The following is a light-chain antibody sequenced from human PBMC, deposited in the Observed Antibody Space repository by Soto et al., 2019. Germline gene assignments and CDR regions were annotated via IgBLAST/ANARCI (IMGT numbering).Light chain of an antibody. Sequence: DIQMTQSPSSLSASVGDRVTITCRASQDIYNYLAWYQQKPGKVPTLLISAASTLQSGVPSRFSGSGSGTDFTLTISSLQPEDVATYYCQKFSAVPTFGGGTKVE. CDR3: QKFSAVPT. V-gene: IGKV1-27*01. CDR2: AAS. CDR1: QDIYNY. J-gene: IGKJ4*01.